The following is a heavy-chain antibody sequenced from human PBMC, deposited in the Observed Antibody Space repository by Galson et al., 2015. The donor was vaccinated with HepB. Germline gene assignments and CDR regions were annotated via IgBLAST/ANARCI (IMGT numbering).Heavy chain of an antibody. V-gene: IGHV1-18*01. CDR3: ARGGYVVMVGASENNWFDP. J-gene: IGHJ5*02. Sequence: SVKVSCKASGYTFSSYSITWVRQAPGQGLEWMGRISAYNGDTKYAQKFQGRVTMTTDASTSTAYMEVRSLRSDDTAVYYCARGGYVVMVGASENNWFDPWGQGTLVTVFS. CDR2: ISAYNGDT. D-gene: IGHD2-15*01. CDR1: GYTFSSYS.